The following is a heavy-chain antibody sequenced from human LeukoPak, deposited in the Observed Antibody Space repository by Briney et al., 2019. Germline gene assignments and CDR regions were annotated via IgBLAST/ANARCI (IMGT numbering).Heavy chain of an antibody. CDR2: INHSGST. J-gene: IGHJ5*02. CDR1: GGSFSGYY. D-gene: IGHD3-9*01. Sequence: SETLSLTCAVYGGSFSGYYWSWTRQPPGKGLEWIGKINHSGSTNYNPSLKSRVTISVDTSKNQFSLKLSSVTAADTAVYYCARAPSYYDILTGYIGWFDPWGQGTLVTVSS. V-gene: IGHV4-34*01. CDR3: ARAPSYYDILTGYIGWFDP.